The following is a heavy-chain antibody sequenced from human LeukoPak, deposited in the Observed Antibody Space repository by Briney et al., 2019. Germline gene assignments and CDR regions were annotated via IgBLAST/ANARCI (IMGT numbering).Heavy chain of an antibody. Sequence: GGSLRLSCEASGFTFSGYEMSWVRQAPGTGLEWVSYIGNSGSPIYYADSVKGRFTISRDNAKNSLYLQMNSLRAEDTAVYYCARSTSSEYDIYHFDYWGQGTLVTVSS. V-gene: IGHV3-48*03. CDR2: IGNSGSPI. CDR1: GFTFSGYE. J-gene: IGHJ4*02. D-gene: IGHD3-9*01. CDR3: ARSTSSEYDIYHFDY.